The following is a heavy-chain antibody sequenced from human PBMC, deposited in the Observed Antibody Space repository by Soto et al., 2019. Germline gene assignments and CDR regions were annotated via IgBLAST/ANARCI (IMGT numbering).Heavy chain of an antibody. CDR2: VSGNNGDT. V-gene: IGHV1-18*01. Sequence: QVQLVQSGAEVKRPGASVKVSCRVAGYTFNGYGISWMRQAPGQGLEWIGWVSGNNGDTKYVEKYQGSVTMTIDTSTSTAYMELRSLRSDDTAVYYCARDISYYHDYSGYYNFDYWGQGNLVTVS. D-gene: IGHD3-22*01. CDR1: GYTFNGYG. CDR3: ARDISYYHDYSGYYNFDY. J-gene: IGHJ4*02.